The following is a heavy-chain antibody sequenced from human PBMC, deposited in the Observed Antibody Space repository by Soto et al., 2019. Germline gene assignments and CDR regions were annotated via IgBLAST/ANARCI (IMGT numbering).Heavy chain of an antibody. D-gene: IGHD5-12*01. V-gene: IGHV3-13*01. CDR3: AREYGGLRGGMDV. CDR2: IGAPGDT. J-gene: IGHJ6*02. CDR1: GFTFISFD. Sequence: PGWSLRLSCASSGFTFISFDMHWVRQATGKGLEWVAGIGAPGDTYYRGSVKGRFTISRENAKNSVYLQMNSLRAGDTAVYYCAREYGGLRGGMDVWGQGTTVTVSS.